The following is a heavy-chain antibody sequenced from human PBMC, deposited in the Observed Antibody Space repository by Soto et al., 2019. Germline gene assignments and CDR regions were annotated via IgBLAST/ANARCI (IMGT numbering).Heavy chain of an antibody. CDR3: ARPAYCGGDCYPYYFDY. J-gene: IGHJ4*02. Sequence: QVQLVESGGGLVEPGGSLRLSCAASGFTFSDYYMSWIRQAPGKGLEWVSYISSSSSYTNYADSVKGRFTISRDNAXNXXYLQMNSLRAEDTAVYYCARPAYCGGDCYPYYFDYWGQGTLVTVSS. V-gene: IGHV3-11*05. CDR2: ISSSSSYT. D-gene: IGHD2-21*02. CDR1: GFTFSDYY.